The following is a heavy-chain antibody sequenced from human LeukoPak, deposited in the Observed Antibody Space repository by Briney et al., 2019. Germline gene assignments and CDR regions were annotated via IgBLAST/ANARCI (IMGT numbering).Heavy chain of an antibody. CDR1: GFTFSNAW. CDR3: TTDHAYSSSWWDYFDY. D-gene: IGHD6-13*01. CDR2: IKSKTDGGTT. V-gene: IGHV3-15*01. J-gene: IGHJ4*02. Sequence: GGSLRLSCAASGFTFSNAWMSWVRQAPGKGLEWVGRIKSKTDGGTTDYAAPVKGRFTISRDDSKNTLYLQMNSLKTEDTAVYYCTTDHAYSSSWWDYFDYWGQGTLVTVSS.